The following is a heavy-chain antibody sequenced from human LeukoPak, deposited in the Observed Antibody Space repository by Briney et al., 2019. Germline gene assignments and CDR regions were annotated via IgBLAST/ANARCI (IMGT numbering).Heavy chain of an antibody. D-gene: IGHD3-10*01. Sequence: GGSLRLSCAASGFTFSSYSMNWVRQAPGKGLEWVSYISSSSSTIYYADSVKGRFTISRDNAKNSLYLQMNSLRAEDTAVYYCARDLYYYGSGSYIYYYGMDVWGQGTTVTVSS. J-gene: IGHJ6*02. V-gene: IGHV3-48*04. CDR1: GFTFSSYS. CDR2: ISSSSSTI. CDR3: ARDLYYYGSGSYIYYYGMDV.